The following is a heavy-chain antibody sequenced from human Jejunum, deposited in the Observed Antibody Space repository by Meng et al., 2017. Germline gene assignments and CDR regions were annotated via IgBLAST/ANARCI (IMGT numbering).Heavy chain of an antibody. CDR2: RSSDGSDK. D-gene: IGHD1-26*01. J-gene: IGHJ4*02. CDR1: GVTFSSYA. V-gene: IGHV3-30*18. Sequence: QGKLVESGGGVVQRGGSLRLSCAAAGVTFSSYARHWVRQAPGEGLEWVALRSSDGSDKYYADAVKGRFTISGDSSKETLYLQLNDLRPDDTAVYYCAKGVGRSAPLSRYLDSWGLGTLVTVSS. CDR3: AKGVGRSAPLSRYLDS.